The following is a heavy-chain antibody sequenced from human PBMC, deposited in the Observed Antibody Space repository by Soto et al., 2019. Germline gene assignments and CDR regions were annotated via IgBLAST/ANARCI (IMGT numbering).Heavy chain of an antibody. CDR3: ARESEDLSSNLDY. Sequence: EVLLVESGGGLVKPGGSLRLSCAASGFTFTRYSMNWVRQAPGKGLEWVASISSTTNYIYYGESLKGRLTISRDNAKNSMYLQMNTLRAEDTAVYYCARESEDLSSNLDYWCQGTLVTVSS. J-gene: IGHJ4*02. V-gene: IGHV3-21*06. CDR1: GFTFTRYS. CDR2: ISSTTNYI.